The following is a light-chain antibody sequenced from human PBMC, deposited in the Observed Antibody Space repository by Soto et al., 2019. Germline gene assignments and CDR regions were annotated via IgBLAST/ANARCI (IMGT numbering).Light chain of an antibody. CDR2: AAS. CDR3: HQLNSYPPT. CDR1: QGISSY. J-gene: IGKJ4*01. Sequence: DIQLTQSPSFLSASVGERVTITCRANQGISSYLAWYQQKPGKAPKLLIYAASTLQSGVPSRFSGSGSGTEFTLTISSLQPEDFATYYCHQLNSYPPTFGGGTKVEIK. V-gene: IGKV1-9*01.